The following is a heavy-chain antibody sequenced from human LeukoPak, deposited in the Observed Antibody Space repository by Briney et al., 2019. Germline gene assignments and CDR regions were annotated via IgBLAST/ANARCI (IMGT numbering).Heavy chain of an antibody. Sequence: ASVKVSCKASGYTFTSYDINWVRQATGQGLEWMGWKNPNSGNTGYAQKFQGRVTMTRNTSISTAYMELSSLRSEDTAVYYCARGYVGATEYWFDPWGQGTLVTVSS. D-gene: IGHD1-26*01. CDR3: ARGYVGATEYWFDP. V-gene: IGHV1-8*01. CDR1: GYTFTSYD. J-gene: IGHJ5*02. CDR2: KNPNSGNT.